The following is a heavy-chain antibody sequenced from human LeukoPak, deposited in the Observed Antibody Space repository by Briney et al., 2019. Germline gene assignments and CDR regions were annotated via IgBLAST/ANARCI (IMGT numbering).Heavy chain of an antibody. V-gene: IGHV1-69*06. CDR1: GGTLSSYA. Sequence: GASVKVSCTASGGTLSSYAISWVRQAPGQGLEWMGGIIPIFGTANYAQKFQGRVTITADKSTSTAYMELSSLRSEDTAVYYCARESLSSGSDYWGQGTLVTVSS. D-gene: IGHD6-19*01. CDR3: ARESLSSGSDY. CDR2: IIPIFGTA. J-gene: IGHJ4*02.